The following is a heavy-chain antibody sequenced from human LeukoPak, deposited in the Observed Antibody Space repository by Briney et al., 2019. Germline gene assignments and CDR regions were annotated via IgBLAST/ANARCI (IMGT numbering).Heavy chain of an antibody. CDR3: ARVSMTTVTMVLSFRLGY. J-gene: IGHJ4*02. V-gene: IGHV4-39*07. Sequence: NASETLSLTCTVSGGSISTSNYYWGWIRQPPGKGLEWIGNNSPSLKSRVTISLDTSKNQFSLKLSSVTAADTAVYYCARVSMTTVTMVLSFRLGYWGQGTLVTVSS. CDR1: GGSISTSNYY. D-gene: IGHD4-17*01.